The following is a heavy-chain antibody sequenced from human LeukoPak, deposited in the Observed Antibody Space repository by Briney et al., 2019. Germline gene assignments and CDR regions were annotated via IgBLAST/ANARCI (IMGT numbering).Heavy chain of an antibody. D-gene: IGHD3-10*01. CDR1: GFNFDDYV. J-gene: IGHJ4*02. Sequence: GGSLRLSCAASGFNFDDYVMSWVRQAPGKGLEWVSGINWNGGSRGYADSVKGRFTISRDNAKNSLYVQMNNLRAEDTALYYCARVNGSGSYFGHFDYWGQGTLVTVSS. CDR3: ARVNGSGSYFGHFDY. CDR2: INWNGGSR. V-gene: IGHV3-20*04.